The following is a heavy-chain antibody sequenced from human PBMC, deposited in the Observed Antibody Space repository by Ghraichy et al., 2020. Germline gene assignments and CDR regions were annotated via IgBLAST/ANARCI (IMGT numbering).Heavy chain of an antibody. V-gene: IGHV3-74*01. CDR3: AGTIFGVAYAGYYYGLDV. Sequence: GGSLRLSCAASVFTFSSYWMHWVRQAPGKGLVWVSRINSDGSSTSYADSVRGRFTISRDNAKNTLYPQMNSLRAEDTAVYYCAGTIFGVAYAGYYYGLDVWGQGTTVTVSS. CDR1: VFTFSSYW. CDR2: INSDGSST. J-gene: IGHJ6*02. D-gene: IGHD3-3*01.